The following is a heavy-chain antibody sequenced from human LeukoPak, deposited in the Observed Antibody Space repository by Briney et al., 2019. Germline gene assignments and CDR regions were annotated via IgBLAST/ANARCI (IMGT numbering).Heavy chain of an antibody. CDR1: GGSISGSSYY. V-gene: IGHV4-39*07. CDR2: IYYSGST. D-gene: IGHD3-9*01. J-gene: IGHJ5*02. CDR3: ARGTTYYDILTGYYRLLKSNWFDP. Sequence: PSETLSLTCTVSGGSISGSSYYWGWIRQPPGKGLEWIGSIYYSGSTYYNPSLKSRVTISVDTSKNQFSLKLSSVTAADTAVYYCARGTTYYDILTGYYRLLKSNWFDPWGQGTLVTVSS.